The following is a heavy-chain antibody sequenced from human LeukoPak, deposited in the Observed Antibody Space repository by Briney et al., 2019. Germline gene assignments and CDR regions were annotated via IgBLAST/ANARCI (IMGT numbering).Heavy chain of an antibody. CDR2: IYYSGST. V-gene: IGHV4-31*03. J-gene: IGHJ5*02. D-gene: IGHD2-15*01. Sequence: SETLSLTCTGSGGSISSGGYYWSWIRQHPGKGLEWIGYIYYSGSTYYNPSLKSRVTISVDTSKNQFSLKLSSVTAADTAVYYCARIGGSFNPEGLDPWGQGTLVTVSS. CDR3: ARIGGSFNPEGLDP. CDR1: GGSISSGGYY.